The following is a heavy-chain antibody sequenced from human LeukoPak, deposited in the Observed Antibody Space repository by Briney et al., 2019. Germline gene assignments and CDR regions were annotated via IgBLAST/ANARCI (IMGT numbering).Heavy chain of an antibody. CDR2: IKQDGSEK. CDR1: GFTFSSYW. CDR3: ARDPPPLYSSGWYYFDY. V-gene: IGHV3-7*01. Sequence: SGGSLRLSCAASGFTFSSYWMSLVRQAPGKGLEWVANIKQDGSEKYYVDSVKGRFTISRDNAKNSLYLQMNSLRAEDTAVYYCARDPPPLYSSGWYYFDYWGQGTLVTVSS. J-gene: IGHJ4*02. D-gene: IGHD6-19*01.